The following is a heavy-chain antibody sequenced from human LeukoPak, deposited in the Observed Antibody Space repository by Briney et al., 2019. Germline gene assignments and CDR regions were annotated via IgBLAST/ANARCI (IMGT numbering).Heavy chain of an antibody. CDR2: IKQDGSDT. D-gene: IGHD3-3*02. CDR1: GFTFGNSW. Sequence: GGSLRLSCAGSGFTFGNSWMNWFRQAPGKGLEWVAHIKQDGSDTYVDSVKGRFTIPRDIAKTSLFLHMNSLTTEDSAVYYCAREHSSHFTWGQGTLVTVSS. J-gene: IGHJ4*02. CDR3: AREHSSHFT. V-gene: IGHV3-7*01.